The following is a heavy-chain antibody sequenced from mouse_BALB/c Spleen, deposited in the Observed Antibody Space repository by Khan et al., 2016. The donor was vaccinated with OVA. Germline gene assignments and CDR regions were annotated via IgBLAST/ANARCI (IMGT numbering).Heavy chain of an antibody. CDR1: GYTFTSYT. CDR2: INPSNGYT. V-gene: IGHV1-4*01. Sequence: QVRLQQSGAELARPGASVKMSCKASGYTFTSYTIHWIKMRPGQGLEWIGYINPSNGYTNYNQKFKDKATLTADKSSTTAYMQLSSLTTDDSAVYDCVRGGGYYRNGGWFAYWGLGTLVTVSA. J-gene: IGHJ3*01. CDR3: VRGGGYYRNGGWFAY. D-gene: IGHD2-14*01.